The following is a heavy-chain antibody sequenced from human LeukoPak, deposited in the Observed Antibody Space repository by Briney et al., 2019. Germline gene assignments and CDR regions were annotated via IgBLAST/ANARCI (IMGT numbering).Heavy chain of an antibody. Sequence: MPSETLSLTCTVSGGSMTSYYWTWIRQPPGKGLEWIGYISYSGTTNYNPSLKSRVTISVHTSKNQFSLHLSSVTAADTAVYFCARHEGGSEWRNWFDPWGQGTLVTVSS. CDR3: ARHEGGSEWRNWFDP. CDR2: ISYSGTT. V-gene: IGHV4-59*08. CDR1: GGSMTSYY. J-gene: IGHJ5*02. D-gene: IGHD3-3*01.